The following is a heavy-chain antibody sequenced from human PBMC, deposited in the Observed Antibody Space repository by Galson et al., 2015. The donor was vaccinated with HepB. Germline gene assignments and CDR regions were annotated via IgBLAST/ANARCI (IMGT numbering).Heavy chain of an antibody. V-gene: IGHV3-48*01. CDR2: ISSSSSTI. CDR1: GFTFSSYS. D-gene: IGHD6-19*01. Sequence: SLRLSCAASGFTFSSYSMNWVRQAPGKGLEWVSYISSSSSTIYYADSVKGRFTISRDNAKNSLYLQMNSLRAEDTAVYYCARGGWYDAFDIWGQGTMVTVSS. J-gene: IGHJ3*02. CDR3: ARGGWYDAFDI.